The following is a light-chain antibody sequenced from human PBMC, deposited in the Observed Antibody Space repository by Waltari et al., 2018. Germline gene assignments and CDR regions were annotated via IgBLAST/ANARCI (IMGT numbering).Light chain of an antibody. Sequence: EIVLTQSPGTLSLSPGERATLSCRASQTVRTTYLAWYQQKPGQAPTRLIYGASSRATGSPDRFCGSGAGTDFSLTISSLEPEDFAVYYCQQYDISPLTFGGGTKVEIK. J-gene: IGKJ4*01. CDR3: QQYDISPLT. V-gene: IGKV3-20*01. CDR2: GAS. CDR1: QTVRTTY.